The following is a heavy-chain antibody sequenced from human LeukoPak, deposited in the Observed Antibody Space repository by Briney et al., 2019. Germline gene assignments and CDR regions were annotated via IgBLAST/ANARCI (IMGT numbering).Heavy chain of an antibody. CDR3: ARDVVGATTQFYDY. CDR2: ISAYNGNT. CDR1: GGTFSSYA. D-gene: IGHD1-26*01. V-gene: IGHV1-18*01. J-gene: IGHJ4*02. Sequence: ASVKVSCKAPGGTFSSYAISWVRQAPGQGLEWMGWISAYNGNTNYAQKLQGRVTMTTDTSTSTAYMELRSLRSDDTAVYYCARDVVGATTQFYDYWGQGTLVTVSS.